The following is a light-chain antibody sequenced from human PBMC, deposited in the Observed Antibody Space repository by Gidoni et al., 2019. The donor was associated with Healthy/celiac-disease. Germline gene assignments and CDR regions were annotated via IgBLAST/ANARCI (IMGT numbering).Light chain of an antibody. Sequence: EIVLTQSPGTLSLSPGERATLSCRASQSVSSYLAWYQQKPGQAPRLLIYDASNRATGIPARFSGSGSGTDFTLTISSLEPEDFAVYYCQQRSNWPPLTFXGXTKVEIK. CDR2: DAS. CDR3: QQRSNWPPLT. CDR1: QSVSSY. J-gene: IGKJ4*01. V-gene: IGKV3-11*01.